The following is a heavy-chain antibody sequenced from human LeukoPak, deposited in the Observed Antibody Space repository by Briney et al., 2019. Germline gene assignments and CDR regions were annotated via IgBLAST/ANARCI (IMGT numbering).Heavy chain of an antibody. CDR2: IYSGGST. D-gene: IGHD3-22*01. CDR1: GFTVSSNY. Sequence: PGGSLRLSCAASGFTVSSNYMSWVRQAPGKGLEWVSVIYSGGSTYYADSVKGRFTISRDNSKNTLYLQMNSLRAEDTAVYYCTRDQVPYDSSGYYDYWGQGTLVTVSS. J-gene: IGHJ4*02. V-gene: IGHV3-53*01. CDR3: TRDQVPYDSSGYYDY.